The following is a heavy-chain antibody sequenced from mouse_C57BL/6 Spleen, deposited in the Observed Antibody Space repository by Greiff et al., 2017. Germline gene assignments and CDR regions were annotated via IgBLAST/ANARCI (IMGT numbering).Heavy chain of an antibody. CDR3: ARYYYGSSYGYFDV. CDR1: GYSFTGYF. J-gene: IGHJ1*03. D-gene: IGHD1-1*01. V-gene: IGHV1-20*01. Sequence: VQLQQSGPELVKPGDSVKISCKASGYSFTGYFMNWVMQSHGKSLEWIGRINPYNGDTFYNQKFKGKATLTVDKSSSTAHMELRSLTSEDSAVDYCARYYYGSSYGYFDVWGTGTTVTVSS. CDR2: INPYNGDT.